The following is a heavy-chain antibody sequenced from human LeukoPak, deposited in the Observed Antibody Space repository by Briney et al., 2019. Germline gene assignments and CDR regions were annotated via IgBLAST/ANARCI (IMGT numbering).Heavy chain of an antibody. CDR1: GGSFSGYY. V-gene: IGHV4-34*01. D-gene: IGHD3-16*02. Sequence: SETLSLTCAVYGGSFSGYYWSWIRQPPGKGLEGIGEINHSGSTNYNPSLKSRVTISVDTSKNQFSLKLSSVTAADTAVYYCARLLMSGITFGGVIAPEDYWGQGTLVTVSS. CDR3: ARLLMSGITFGGVIAPEDY. J-gene: IGHJ4*02. CDR2: INHSGST.